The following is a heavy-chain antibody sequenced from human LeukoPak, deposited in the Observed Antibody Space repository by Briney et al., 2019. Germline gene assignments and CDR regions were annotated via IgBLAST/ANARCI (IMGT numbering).Heavy chain of an antibody. CDR2: IIPMHDIA. V-gene: IGHV1-69*04. D-gene: IGHD3-10*01. J-gene: IGHJ4*02. Sequence: SVKVSCKASGGTFSSYAISWVRQAPGQGLEWMGRIIPMHDIANYAQKFQGRVTITADKSTSTAYMELSSLRSEDTAVYYCARDRYGSGSYLLYYFDYWGQGTLVTVSS. CDR1: GGTFSSYA. CDR3: ARDRYGSGSYLLYYFDY.